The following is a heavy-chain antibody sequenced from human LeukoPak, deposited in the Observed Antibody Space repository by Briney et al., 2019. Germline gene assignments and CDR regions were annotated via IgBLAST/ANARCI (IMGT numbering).Heavy chain of an antibody. CDR1: GYTFTNYG. CDR3: ARDYYEVGSTWYDCFDP. D-gene: IGHD6-13*01. J-gene: IGHJ5*02. V-gene: IGHV1-18*01. Sequence: ASVKVSCKASGYTFTNYGISWVRQAPGQGLEWVGWVSGYNGNTNYGQKFQGRFTMTTDTSTSTAYLEVRSLRSDDTAMYYCARDYYEVGSTWYDCFDPWGQGTLVTVSS. CDR2: VSGYNGNT.